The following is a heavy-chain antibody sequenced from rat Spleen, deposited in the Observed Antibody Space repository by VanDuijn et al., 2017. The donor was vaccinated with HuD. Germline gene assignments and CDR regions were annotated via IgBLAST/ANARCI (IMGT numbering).Heavy chain of an antibody. J-gene: IGHJ2*01. CDR3: ARGYTLDY. CDR1: GFTFNKFW. CDR2: IIDTGGRT. V-gene: IGHV5-31*01. D-gene: IGHD1-11*01. Sequence: EVQLVESGGGLVQPGRSLKLSCAASGFTFNKFWMTWIRQAPGKGLEWVASIIDTGGRTYYPDSVKGRFTISRDNAKSTLYLQMDSLRSEDTATYYCARGYTLDYWGQGVMVTVSS.